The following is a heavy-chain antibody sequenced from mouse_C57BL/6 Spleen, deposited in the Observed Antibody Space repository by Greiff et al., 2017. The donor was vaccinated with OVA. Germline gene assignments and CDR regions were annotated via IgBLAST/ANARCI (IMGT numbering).Heavy chain of an antibody. CDR2: ISYDVNN. J-gene: IGHJ4*01. CDR1: CYSIPSGYY. V-gene: IGHV3-6*01. D-gene: IGHD2-4*01. Sequence: EVQLQHSGPGLVKPSQSLSLTCSVTCYSIPSGYYWNWLRQFPGNKLEWMCYISYDVNNTSNPSLKNRISITRDTSKNQFFLKLKSVTTEDTATYYCARAGLRDYAMDYWGQGTSVTVSS. CDR3: ARAGLRDYAMDY.